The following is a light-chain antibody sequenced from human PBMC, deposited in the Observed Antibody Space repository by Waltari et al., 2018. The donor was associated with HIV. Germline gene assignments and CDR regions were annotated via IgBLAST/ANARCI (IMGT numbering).Light chain of an antibody. CDR1: QSISRW. Sequence: IPMTQSPSTLSASVGDRVTITCLASQSISRWLAWYPQKPGTAPKLLIYKASTLESGVPSRFSGSGSGTEFTLTISSLQPDDFATYYCQQYDSYWWTFGRGTKVEIK. V-gene: IGKV1-5*03. CDR3: QQYDSYWWT. CDR2: KAS. J-gene: IGKJ1*01.